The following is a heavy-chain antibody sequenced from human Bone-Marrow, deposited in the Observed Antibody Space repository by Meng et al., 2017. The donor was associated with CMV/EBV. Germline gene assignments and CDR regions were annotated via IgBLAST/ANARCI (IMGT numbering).Heavy chain of an antibody. CDR1: GGSVSSGSSY. V-gene: IGHV4-61*01. J-gene: IGHJ6*02. D-gene: IGHD2-2*02. CDR3: ARFRKGYCSSTSCYSYYYYYGMDV. Sequence: GSLRPSCTVSGGSVSSGSSYWSWIRQPPGKGLEWIGYIYYSGSTNYNPSLKSRVTISVDTSKNQFSLKLSSVTAADTAVYYCARFRKGYCSSTSCYSYYYYYGMDVWGQGTTVTVSS. CDR2: IYYSGST.